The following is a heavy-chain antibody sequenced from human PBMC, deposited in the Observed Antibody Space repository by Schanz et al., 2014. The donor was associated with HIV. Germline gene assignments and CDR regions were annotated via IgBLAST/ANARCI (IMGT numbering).Heavy chain of an antibody. J-gene: IGHJ4*02. CDR2: ISHDGTNK. V-gene: IGHV3-30*18. CDR1: GFSFDSFG. Sequence: QVQLVESGGGVVQPGRSLRLSCVASGFSFDSFGMHWVRQAPGKGLEWVAVISHDGTNKFYAGSVKDRFTISRDNAKNTLYVQIRSLRNEDTAVYYCVKGERIGYRIEVTGPTFDYWGQGTLVTVSS. D-gene: IGHD3-22*01. CDR3: VKGERIGYRIEVTGPTFDY.